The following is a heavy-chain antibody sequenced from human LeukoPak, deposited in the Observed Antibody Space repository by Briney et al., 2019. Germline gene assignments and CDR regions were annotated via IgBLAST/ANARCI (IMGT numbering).Heavy chain of an antibody. CDR2: IYSGGST. J-gene: IGHJ4*02. D-gene: IGHD6-19*01. Sequence: GGSLRLSCAASGFTVSSNYMSWVRQAPGKGLEWVSVIYSGGSTYYADSVKGRFTISRDNSKNTLYLQMNSLRAEDTAVYYCARGTVAAALGYWGQGTLVTVSS. V-gene: IGHV3-53*01. CDR1: GFTVSSNY. CDR3: ARGTVAAALGY.